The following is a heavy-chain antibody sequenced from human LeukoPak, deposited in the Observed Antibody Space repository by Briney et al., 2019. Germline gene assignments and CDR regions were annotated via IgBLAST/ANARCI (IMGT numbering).Heavy chain of an antibody. V-gene: IGHV1-69*13. CDR3: ATGWGRTNAFDI. J-gene: IGHJ3*02. CDR2: IIPIFGTA. D-gene: IGHD1-7*01. Sequence: GASVKVSCKASGYTFTNFDINWVRQAPGQGLEWMGGIIPIFGTANYAQKFQGRVTITADESTSTAYMELSSLRSEDTAVYYCATGWGRTNAFDIWGQGTMVTVSS. CDR1: GYTFTNFD.